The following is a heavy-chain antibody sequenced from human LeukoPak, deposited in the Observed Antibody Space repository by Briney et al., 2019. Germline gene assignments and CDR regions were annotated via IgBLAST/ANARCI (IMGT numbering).Heavy chain of an antibody. CDR2: IIPILGIA. Sequence: SVKVSCKASGGTFGSYAISWVRQAPGQGLEWMGRIIPILGIANYAQKFQGRVTITADKSTSTAYMELSSLRSEDTAVYYCARGPPFAYCSGGSCYWDYWGQGTLVTVSS. V-gene: IGHV1-69*04. D-gene: IGHD2-15*01. J-gene: IGHJ4*02. CDR1: GGTFGSYA. CDR3: ARGPPFAYCSGGSCYWDY.